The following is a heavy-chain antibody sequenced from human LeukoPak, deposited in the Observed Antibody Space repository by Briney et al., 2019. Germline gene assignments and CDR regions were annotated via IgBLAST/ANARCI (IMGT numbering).Heavy chain of an antibody. CDR3: ARGGDVEMAPEYMDV. CDR1: GYTFTGYY. D-gene: IGHD5-24*01. J-gene: IGHJ6*03. V-gene: IGHV1-2*02. Sequence: ASVKVSFKASGYTFTGYYMHWVRQAPGQGLERMGWINPNSGGTNYAQKFQGRVTMTRDTSISTAYMELSRLRSDDTAVYYCARGGDVEMAPEYMDVWGKGTTVTVSS. CDR2: INPNSGGT.